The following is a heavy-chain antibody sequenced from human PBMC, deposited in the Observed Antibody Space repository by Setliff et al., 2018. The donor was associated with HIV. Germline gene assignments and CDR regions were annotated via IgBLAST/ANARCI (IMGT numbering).Heavy chain of an antibody. J-gene: IGHJ5*02. CDR3: ARDQPTVYYTSWYDSGEYNWFDP. CDR2: INPTGGST. CDR1: GYGFTNHY. D-gene: IGHD6-13*01. Sequence: ASVKVSCKSSGYGFTNHYMHWVRQAPGQGLEWMGVINPTGGSTRNTQKFQGRVAMTRDTSTSTVYMELSSLRSEDTAVYYCARDQPTVYYTSWYDSGEYNWFDPWGQGTLVTVPQ. V-gene: IGHV1-46*01.